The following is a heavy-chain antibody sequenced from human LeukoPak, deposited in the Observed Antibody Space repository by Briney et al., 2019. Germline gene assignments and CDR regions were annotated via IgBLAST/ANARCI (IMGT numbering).Heavy chain of an antibody. Sequence: GGSLRLSCAASGFSFSSYGVHWVRQAPGKGLEWVALILHDRSLSFYADSARGRFTISRDNSKNTLYLQMNSLTVEDTGVYYCSKRTEKTEFDYWGQGTLVTVSS. D-gene: IGHD1-14*01. CDR1: GFSFSSYG. J-gene: IGHJ4*02. CDR2: ILHDRSLS. V-gene: IGHV3-30*02. CDR3: SKRTEKTEFDY.